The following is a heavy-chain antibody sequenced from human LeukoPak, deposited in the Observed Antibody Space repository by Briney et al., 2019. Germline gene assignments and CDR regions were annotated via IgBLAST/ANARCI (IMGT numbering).Heavy chain of an antibody. J-gene: IGHJ1*01. V-gene: IGHV3-30*02. CDR2: IRYDGSNK. D-gene: IGHD3-3*01. CDR3: AKDLNPVLVQYFQH. CDR1: GSTFSSYG. Sequence: GGSLRLSCAASGSTFSSYGMHWVRQAPGKGLEWVAFIRYDGSNKYYADSVKGRFTISRDNSKNTLYLQMNSLRAEDTAVYYCAKDLNPVLVQYFQHWGQGTLVTVSS.